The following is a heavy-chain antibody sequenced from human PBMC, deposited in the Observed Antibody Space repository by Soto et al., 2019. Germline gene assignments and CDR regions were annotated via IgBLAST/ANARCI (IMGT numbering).Heavy chain of an antibody. J-gene: IGHJ6*02. CDR2: INPNSGGT. CDR1: GYTFTGYY. Sequence: ASVKVSCKASGYTFTGYYMHWVRQAPGQGLEWMGWINPNSGGTNYAQKFQGWVTMTRDTSISTAYVELSRLRSDDTAVYYCARSLSSSSWYGYYYYYGMDVWGQGTTVTVSS. CDR3: ARSLSSSSWYGYYYYYGMDV. D-gene: IGHD6-13*01. V-gene: IGHV1-2*04.